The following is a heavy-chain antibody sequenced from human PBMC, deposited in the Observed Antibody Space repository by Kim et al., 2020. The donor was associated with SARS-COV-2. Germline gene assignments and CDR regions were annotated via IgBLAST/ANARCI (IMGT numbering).Heavy chain of an antibody. CDR1: GGSINSYY. CDR3: ARLSKWKRIASRPGGDAFDI. Sequence: SETLSLTCTVSGGSINSYYWSWIRQPPGKGLEWIGYIDYSGSTNYNPSLTGRVTISVDTSKNQFSLKLSSVTAADTAVYYCARLSKWKRIASRPGGDAFDIWGQGTMVTVSS. J-gene: IGHJ3*02. CDR2: IDYSGST. V-gene: IGHV4-59*08. D-gene: IGHD6-6*01.